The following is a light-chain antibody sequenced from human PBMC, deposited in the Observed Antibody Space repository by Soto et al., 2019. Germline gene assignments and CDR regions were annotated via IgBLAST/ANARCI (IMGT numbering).Light chain of an antibody. V-gene: IGLV2-11*01. CDR1: SSDVGGYNY. CDR2: DVS. CDR3: CSYAGSYTSF. Sequence: QSALTQPRSVSGSPGQSVTISCTGTSSDVGGYNYVSWYQQHPGKAPKLMIYDVSKRPSGVPDRFYGSKSGNTASLTISGLQAEDEADYYCCSYAGSYTSFFGTGTKLTVL. J-gene: IGLJ1*01.